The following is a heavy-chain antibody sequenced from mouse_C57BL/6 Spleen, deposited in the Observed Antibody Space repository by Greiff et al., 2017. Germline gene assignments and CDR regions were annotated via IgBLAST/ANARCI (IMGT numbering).Heavy chain of an antibody. CDR1: GFTFSDAW. Sequence: EVQGVESGGGLVQPGGSMKLSCAASGFTFSDAWMDWVRQSPEKGLEWVAEIRNKANNHATYYAESVKGRFTISRDDSKSSVYLQMNSLRAEDTGIYYCTRLQLGYFDYWGQGTTLTVSS. CDR2: IRNKANNHAT. J-gene: IGHJ2*01. V-gene: IGHV6-6*01. CDR3: TRLQLGYFDY. D-gene: IGHD4-1*02.